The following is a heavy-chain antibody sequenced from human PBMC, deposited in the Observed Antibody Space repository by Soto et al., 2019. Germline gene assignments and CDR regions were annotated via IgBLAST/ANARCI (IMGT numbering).Heavy chain of an antibody. J-gene: IGHJ5*01. Sequence: SLRLSXAASGLTFSAYFMHFVLHAPGRGLEWVAGVSYDGNDKYYADSVKGRLYISRDTSKNTVYLQMNRLRVEDTAVYFCARGVGNNRNYIWLDSWGQGTLVTVSS. D-gene: IGHD1-1*01. CDR1: GLTFSAYF. CDR3: ARGVGNNRNYIWLDS. V-gene: IGHV3-30*03. CDR2: VSYDGNDK.